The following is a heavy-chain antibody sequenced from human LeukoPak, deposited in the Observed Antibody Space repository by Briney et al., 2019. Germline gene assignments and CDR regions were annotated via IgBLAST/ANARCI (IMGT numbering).Heavy chain of an antibody. D-gene: IGHD2-21*01. CDR2: INAGNGNT. Sequence: GASVKVSCKASGYTFTSYAMHWVRQAPGQRLEWMGWINAGNGNTKYSQKFQGRVTMTRDTSTSTVNMELSSLRSEDTAVYYCARHIWDYYYYYMDVWGKGTTVTVSS. CDR1: GYTFTSYA. J-gene: IGHJ6*03. CDR3: ARHIWDYYYYYMDV. V-gene: IGHV1-3*01.